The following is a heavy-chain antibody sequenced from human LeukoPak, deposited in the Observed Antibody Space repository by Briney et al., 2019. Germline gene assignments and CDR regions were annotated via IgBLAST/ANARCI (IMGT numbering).Heavy chain of an antibody. CDR2: ISAYNGNT. CDR1: GYTFTSYG. J-gene: IGHJ6*02. CDR3: ARDKRVLPPYYYYGMDV. D-gene: IGHD3-10*01. Sequence: ASVKVSCKASGYTFTSYGISWVRQAPGQGLEWMGWISAYNGNTNYAQKLQGRVTTTTDTSTSTAYMELRSLRSDDTAVYYCARDKRVLPPYYYYGMDVWGQGTTVTVSS. V-gene: IGHV1-18*01.